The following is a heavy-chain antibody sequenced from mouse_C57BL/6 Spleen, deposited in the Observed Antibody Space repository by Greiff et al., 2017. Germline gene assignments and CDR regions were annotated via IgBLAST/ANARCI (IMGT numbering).Heavy chain of an antibody. V-gene: IGHV1-39*01. CDR3: ARSGTTVVPYFDY. J-gene: IGHJ2*01. CDR2: INPNYDPT. D-gene: IGHD1-1*01. CDR1: GYSFTDYN. Sequence: VQLQQSGPELVKPGASVKISCKASGYSFTDYNMNWVKQSTGKSLEWIGVINPNYDPTSYNQKFKGKATLTVDQSANTAYMQLNSLTSADSAVYYCARSGTTVVPYFDYWGQGTTLTVSS.